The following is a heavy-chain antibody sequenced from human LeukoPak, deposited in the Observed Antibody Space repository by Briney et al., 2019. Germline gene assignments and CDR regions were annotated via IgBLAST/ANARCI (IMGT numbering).Heavy chain of an antibody. D-gene: IGHD3-9*01. CDR1: GYTFTSYG. V-gene: IGHV1-18*04. CDR3: ARDRAGTLLHFDWLLLTADDFDY. J-gene: IGHJ4*02. Sequence: ASVKVSCKASGYTFTSYGISWVRQAPGQGLEWMGWISAYNGNTNYAQKLQGRATMTTDTSTSTAYMELRSLRSDDTAVYYCARDRAGTLLHFDWLLLTADDFDYWGQGTLVTVSS. CDR2: ISAYNGNT.